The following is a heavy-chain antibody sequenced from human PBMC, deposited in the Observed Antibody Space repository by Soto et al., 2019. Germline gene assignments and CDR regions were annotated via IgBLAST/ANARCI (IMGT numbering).Heavy chain of an antibody. CDR2: IKQDGSEK. CDR1: GFTFSNYW. J-gene: IGHJ5*02. D-gene: IGHD3-16*01. Sequence: GGSLRLSCAASGFTFSNYWMSWVRQAPGKGLEWVANIKQDGSEKYYVDSVKGRFTISRDNAKNSLYLQMNSLRAEDTAVYYCVRDGVDPWGQGTLVTVSS. V-gene: IGHV3-7*01. CDR3: VRDGVDP.